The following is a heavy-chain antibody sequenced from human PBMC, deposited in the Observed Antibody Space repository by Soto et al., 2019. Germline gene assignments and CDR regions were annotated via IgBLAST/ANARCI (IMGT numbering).Heavy chain of an antibody. CDR3: ARETYYDFWSGYSGPYYYYGIDV. CDR2: ISAYNGNT. CDR1: GYTFTSYG. D-gene: IGHD3-3*01. V-gene: IGHV1-18*01. Sequence: QVQLVQSGAEVKKPGASVKVSCKASGYTFTSYGISWVRQAPGQGLEWMGWISAYNGNTNYAQKLQGRVTMTTDTSTSTAYMELRSLRSDDTAVYYCARETYYDFWSGYSGPYYYYGIDVWGQGTTVTVSS. J-gene: IGHJ6*02.